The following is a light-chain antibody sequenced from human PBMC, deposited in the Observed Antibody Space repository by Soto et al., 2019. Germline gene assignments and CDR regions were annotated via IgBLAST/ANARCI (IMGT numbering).Light chain of an antibody. CDR3: ATWDDSLNGFVI. V-gene: IGLV1-44*01. Sequence: QSVLTQPPSVSGTPGQSVTISCSGSSSNIGNNTVNWYQQLPGTAPKLLIFSNNQRPSGVPDRFSGSKSGTSASLAISGLQSEDEADYYCATWDDSLNGFVIFGGGTKLTVL. J-gene: IGLJ2*01. CDR1: SSNIGNNT. CDR2: SNN.